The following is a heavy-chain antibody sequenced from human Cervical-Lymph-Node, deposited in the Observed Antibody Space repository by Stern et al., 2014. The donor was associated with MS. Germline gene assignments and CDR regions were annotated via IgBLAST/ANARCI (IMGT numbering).Heavy chain of an antibody. V-gene: IGHV1-69*06. CDR2: IIPIVKTI. CDR1: GDTFSSFA. CDR3: ARDSGTDTYYYYYGMDV. D-gene: IGHD1-1*01. J-gene: IGHJ6*02. Sequence: VQLVESGAEVKKPGSSVKVSCKASGDTFSSFAISWVRQAPGQGLEWMGGIIPIVKTINCAQKVQGRVTITADKYTSTAYMEMSSLRSEDTAVYYCARDSGTDTYYYYYGMDVWGQGTTVTVSS.